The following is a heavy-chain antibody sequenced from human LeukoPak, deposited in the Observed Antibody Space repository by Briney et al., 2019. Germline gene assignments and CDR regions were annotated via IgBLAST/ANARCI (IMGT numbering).Heavy chain of an antibody. D-gene: IGHD3-3*01. V-gene: IGHV4-59*12. CDR2: IYYSGST. CDR3: ARGFLEWQSSPNAHSDAFDI. J-gene: IGHJ3*02. CDR1: GGSISSYY. Sequence: SETLSLTCTVSGGSISSYYWSWIRQPPGKGLEWIGYIYYSGSTNYNPSLKSRVTMSVDTSKNQFPLKLSSVTAADTAVYYCARGFLEWQSSPNAHSDAFDIWGQGTMVTVSS.